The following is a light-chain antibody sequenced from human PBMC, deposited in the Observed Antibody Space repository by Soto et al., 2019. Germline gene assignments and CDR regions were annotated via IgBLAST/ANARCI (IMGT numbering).Light chain of an antibody. CDR1: QSISGW. CDR3: QQYDTYPYT. Sequence: DIQMTQSPSTLSASVGDRVTITCRASQSISGWLAWYQQKPGKAPKLLIYKASSLESGVPSRFSGSGSGTEFTLTMSSLQPDDVATYYCQQYDTYPYTFGQGTKLEIK. J-gene: IGKJ2*01. CDR2: KAS. V-gene: IGKV1-5*03.